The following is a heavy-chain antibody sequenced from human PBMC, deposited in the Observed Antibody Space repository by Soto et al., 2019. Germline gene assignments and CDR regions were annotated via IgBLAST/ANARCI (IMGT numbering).Heavy chain of an antibody. Sequence: ASVQGSCKTSCYTFTSYGISWVRQAPGQGLEWMGWISAYNGNTNYAQKLQGRVTMTTDTSTSTAYMELRSLRSDDTAVYYCARGAMVYATSTARIDYWGQGTLVTVSS. CDR3: ARGAMVYATSTARIDY. V-gene: IGHV1-18*01. CDR1: CYTFTSYG. J-gene: IGHJ4*02. CDR2: ISAYNGNT. D-gene: IGHD2-8*01.